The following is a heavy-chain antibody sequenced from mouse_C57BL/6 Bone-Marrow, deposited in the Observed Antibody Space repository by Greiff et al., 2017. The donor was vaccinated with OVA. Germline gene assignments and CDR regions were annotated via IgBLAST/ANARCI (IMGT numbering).Heavy chain of an antibody. CDR1: GYSITSGYY. V-gene: IGHV3-6*01. J-gene: IGHJ2*01. CDR3: ARSSLRNDY. CDR2: ISYDGSN. D-gene: IGHD6-1*01. Sequence: EVQRVESGPGLVKPSQSLSLTCSVTGYSITSGYYWNWIRQFPGNKLEWMGYISYDGSNNYNPSLKNRISITRDTSKNQFFLKLNSVTTEDTATYYCARSSLRNDYWGQGTTLTVSS.